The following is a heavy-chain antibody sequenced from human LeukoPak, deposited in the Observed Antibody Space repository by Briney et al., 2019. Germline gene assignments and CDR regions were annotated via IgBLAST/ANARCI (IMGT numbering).Heavy chain of an antibody. CDR2: ISAYNSNT. D-gene: IGHD3-16*01. CDR3: ARVGLGGKGENHVDY. CDR1: GYTFTSYG. J-gene: IGHJ4*02. V-gene: IGHV1-18*04. Sequence: ASVKVSCKASGYTFTSYGISWVRQAPGQGLEWMGWISAYNSNTNYAQKLQGRVTMTTDTSTSTAYMELRSLRSDDTAVYYCARVGLGGKGENHVDYWGQGTLVTVSS.